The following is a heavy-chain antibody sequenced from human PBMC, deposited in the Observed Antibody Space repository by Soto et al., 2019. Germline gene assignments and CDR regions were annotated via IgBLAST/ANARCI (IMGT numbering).Heavy chain of an antibody. CDR3: ARVGNWNYGWFDP. D-gene: IGHD1-7*01. CDR1: GGSISSGGYS. Sequence: TLSLTCAVSGGSISSGGYSWSWIRQPPGKGLEWIGEIYHSGSTNYNPSLKSRVTISVDRSKNQFSLKLSSVTAADTAVYYCARVGNWNYGWFDPWGQGTLVTVSS. J-gene: IGHJ5*02. CDR2: IYHSGST. V-gene: IGHV4-30-2*01.